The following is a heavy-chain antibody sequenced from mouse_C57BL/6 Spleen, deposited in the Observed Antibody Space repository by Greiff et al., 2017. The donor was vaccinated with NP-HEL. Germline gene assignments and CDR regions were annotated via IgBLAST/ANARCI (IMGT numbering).Heavy chain of an antibody. CDR1: GFTFSDYY. CDR3: ARPGITTVVASYWYFDV. Sequence: EVQLVESGGGLVQPGGSLKLSCAASGFTFSDYYMYWVRQTPEKRLEWVAYISNGGGSTYYPDTVKGRFTISRDNAKNTLYLQMSRLKSEDTAMYYCARPGITTVVASYWYFDVWGTGTTVTVSS. J-gene: IGHJ1*03. V-gene: IGHV5-12*01. D-gene: IGHD1-1*01. CDR2: ISNGGGST.